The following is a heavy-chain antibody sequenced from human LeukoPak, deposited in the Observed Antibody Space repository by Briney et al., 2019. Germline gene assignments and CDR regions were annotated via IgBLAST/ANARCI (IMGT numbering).Heavy chain of an antibody. V-gene: IGHV4-59*01. D-gene: IGHD2-15*01. CDR3: ARFKWYFDY. J-gene: IGHJ4*02. Sequence: PSETLSLTCTVSGGSISSYYWSWIRQPPGKGLERIGYIYYSGSTNYNPSLKSRVTISVDTSKNQFSLKLSSVTAADTAVYYCARFKWYFDYWGQGTLVTVSS. CDR1: GGSISSYY. CDR2: IYYSGST.